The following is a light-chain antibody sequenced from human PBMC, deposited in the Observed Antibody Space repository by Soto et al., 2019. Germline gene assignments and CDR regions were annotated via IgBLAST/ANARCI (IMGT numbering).Light chain of an antibody. CDR1: SGSVSTSYF. Sequence: QTVVTQEPSFSVSPGGTVTLTCGLSSGSVSTSYFPSWYQQTPGQAPRTLIYSTTTRSSGVPDRFSGSILGNKAALTITGAQADDESDYYCVPYMGSGIVVFGGGTKLTVL. CDR2: STT. V-gene: IGLV8-61*01. CDR3: VPYMGSGIVV. J-gene: IGLJ2*01.